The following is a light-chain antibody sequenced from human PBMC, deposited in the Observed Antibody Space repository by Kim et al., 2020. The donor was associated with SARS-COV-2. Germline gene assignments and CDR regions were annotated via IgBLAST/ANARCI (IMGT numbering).Light chain of an antibody. CDR3: QAWDSSINYV. Sequence: SYELTQPPSVSVSPGQTASITCSGDKLGDKYACWYQQKPGQSPVLVIYQDSKRPSGIPERFSGSNSGNTATLTISGTQAMDEADYYCQAWDSSINYVFG. CDR2: QDS. J-gene: IGLJ1*01. CDR1: KLGDKY. V-gene: IGLV3-1*01.